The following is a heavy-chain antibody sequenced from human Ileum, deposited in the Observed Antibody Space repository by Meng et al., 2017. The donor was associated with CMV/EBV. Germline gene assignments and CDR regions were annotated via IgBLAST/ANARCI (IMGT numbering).Heavy chain of an antibody. J-gene: IGHJ4*02. V-gene: IGHV3-30*04. Sequence: LSCVVSGFSFMSSAMHWVRQAPGKGLEWVAVISNDGNRKYYTDSVEGRFTISRDNSKNTLYLQMDSLRADDTATYYCARDFAWNFDYWGQGTLVTVSS. CDR1: GFSFMSSA. CDR2: ISNDGNRK. CDR3: ARDFAWNFDY.